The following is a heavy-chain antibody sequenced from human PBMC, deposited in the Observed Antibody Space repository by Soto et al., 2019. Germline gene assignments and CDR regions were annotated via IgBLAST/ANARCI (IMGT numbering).Heavy chain of an antibody. CDR1: GGTFSSYA. CDR3: ARDNQHVMYSSRWTLPFDY. D-gene: IGHD6-13*01. Sequence: ASVKVSCKASGGTFSSYAISWVRQAPGQGLEWMGGIIPIFGTANYAQKFQGRVTITADESTSTAYMELSSLRSEDTAVYYCARDNQHVMYSSRWTLPFDYWGQGTLVTVYS. CDR2: IIPIFGTA. J-gene: IGHJ4*02. V-gene: IGHV1-69*13.